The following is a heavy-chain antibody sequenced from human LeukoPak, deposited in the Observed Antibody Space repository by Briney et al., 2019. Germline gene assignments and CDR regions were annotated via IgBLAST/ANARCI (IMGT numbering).Heavy chain of an antibody. V-gene: IGHV3-7*01. J-gene: IGHJ4*02. CDR2: IKEDGSEK. CDR3: ARDYYDSSGYLLVAN. CDR1: GFTFSMYW. Sequence: AGGSLRLSCAVPGFTFSMYWMSWVRQAPGKGLEWVASIKEDGSEKYYVDSVKGRFTISRDNTKNSLFLQMNSLRAEDTAVYFCARDYYDSSGYLLVANWGQGTLVTVSS. D-gene: IGHD3-22*01.